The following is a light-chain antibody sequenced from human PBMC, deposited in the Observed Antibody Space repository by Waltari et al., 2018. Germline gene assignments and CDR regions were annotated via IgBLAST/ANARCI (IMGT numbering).Light chain of an antibody. V-gene: IGLV2-14*03. CDR2: DVR. J-gene: IGLJ2*01. Sequence: QSALTQPASVSGSPGQSITISCTGTSSDVGAYNYVSWYQQHPGKAPKLMIFDVRNRPSGVSNRFSGSKSGNTASLTISGLQAEDEAGYYCSSYISSSTLELFGGGTSLTVL. CDR1: SSDVGAYNY. CDR3: SSYISSSTLEL.